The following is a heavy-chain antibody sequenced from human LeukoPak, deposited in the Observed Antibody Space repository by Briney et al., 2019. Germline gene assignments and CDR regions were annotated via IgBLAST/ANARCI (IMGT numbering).Heavy chain of an antibody. V-gene: IGHV4-34*01. CDR2: INHSGST. J-gene: IGHJ5*02. D-gene: IGHD3-22*01. Sequence: SETLSLTCAVYGGSFSGYYWSWIRQPPGKGLEWIGEINHSGSTNYNPSLKSRVTISVDTSKNQFSLKLSSVTAADTAVYYCARGHYDSIGNYWFDPWGQGTLVTVSS. CDR1: GGSFSGYY. CDR3: ARGHYDSIGNYWFDP.